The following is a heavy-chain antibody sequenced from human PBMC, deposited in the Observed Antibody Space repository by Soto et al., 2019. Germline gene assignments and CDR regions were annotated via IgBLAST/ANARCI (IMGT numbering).Heavy chain of an antibody. Sequence: ASVKVSWKASGYTFPSNYIHCVRQAPGQGLEWMGIINHSGGSTSYAQKFQGRVTITMDKSASTAYRELSSLRSEDTAVYYCARDPTVTNLWAGMDVWGQGTTVTVSS. CDR1: GYTFPSNY. D-gene: IGHD4-17*01. V-gene: IGHV1-46*01. J-gene: IGHJ6*02. CDR2: INHSGGST. CDR3: ARDPTVTNLWAGMDV.